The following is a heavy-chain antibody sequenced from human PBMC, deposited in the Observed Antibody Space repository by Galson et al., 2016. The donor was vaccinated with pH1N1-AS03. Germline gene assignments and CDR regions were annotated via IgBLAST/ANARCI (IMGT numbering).Heavy chain of an antibody. J-gene: IGHJ4*02. CDR1: GIPFSSRW. Sequence: SLRLSCAASGIPFSSRWMHWIRQVPGKGLVWVSQINTDGTETIYADSVKGRFTISRDNAKNTLYLQMDSLRAEDTAMYYCTNSLVYWGQGTLVTVSS. D-gene: IGHD1-26*01. V-gene: IGHV3-74*01. CDR2: INTDGTET. CDR3: TNSLVY.